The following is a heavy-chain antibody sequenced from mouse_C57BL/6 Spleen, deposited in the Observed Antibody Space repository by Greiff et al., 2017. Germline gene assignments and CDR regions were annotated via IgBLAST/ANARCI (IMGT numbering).Heavy chain of an antibody. CDR2: INPNYGTT. Sequence: EVKLMESGPELVKPGASVKISCKASGYSFTDYNMNWVKQSNGKSLEWIGVINPNYGTTSYNQKFKGKATLTVDQSSSTAYMQLNSLTSEDSAVYYCARGDYGYEVAGFAYWGQGTLVTVSA. J-gene: IGHJ3*01. CDR1: GYSFTDYN. V-gene: IGHV1-39*01. D-gene: IGHD2-2*01. CDR3: ARGDYGYEVAGFAY.